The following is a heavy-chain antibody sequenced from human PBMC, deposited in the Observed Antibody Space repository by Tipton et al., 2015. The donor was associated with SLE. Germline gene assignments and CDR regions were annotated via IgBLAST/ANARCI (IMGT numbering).Heavy chain of an antibody. J-gene: IGHJ6*02. Sequence: TLSLTCTVAGDSINNLYWSWIRQPPGKGLEWIGSIYYSGNTYYNPSLKSRLSISIDTSKSQFSLKLSSVTAADTAVYYCARDGKPGIPYKYYAMDVWGQGTTVTVSS. CDR2: IYYSGNT. CDR1: GDSINNLY. D-gene: IGHD1-14*01. CDR3: ARDGKPGIPYKYYAMDV. V-gene: IGHV4-59*11.